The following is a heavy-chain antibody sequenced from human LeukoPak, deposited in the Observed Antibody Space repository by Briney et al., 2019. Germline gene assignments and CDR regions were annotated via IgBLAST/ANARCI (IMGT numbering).Heavy chain of an antibody. CDR3: ARVPYCGGDCYRYWYFDL. J-gene: IGHJ2*01. D-gene: IGHD2-21*02. CDR1: GGSFSGYS. V-gene: IGHV4-30-2*01. Sequence: SETLSLTCAVYGGSFSGYSWSWTRQPPGKGLEWIGYIYHSGSTYYNPSLKSRVTISVDRSKNQFSLKLSSVTAADTGVYYCARVPYCGGDCYRYWYFDLWGRGTLVTVSS. CDR2: IYHSGST.